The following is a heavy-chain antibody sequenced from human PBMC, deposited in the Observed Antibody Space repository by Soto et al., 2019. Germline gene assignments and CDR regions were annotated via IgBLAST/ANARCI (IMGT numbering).Heavy chain of an antibody. D-gene: IGHD3-9*01. V-gene: IGHV3-7*01. CDR3: SRALVENRGRRGYYYYGMDV. J-gene: IGHJ6*02. CDR1: GFTFSSHW. Sequence: PGGSLRLSCAASGFTFSSHWMSWVRQAPGKGLERVANIKQEGSEKYYVESVKGRFTISRDNAKNSLYLQTKSLRAADTAVYFFSRALVENRGRRGYYYYGMDVWGQGTTVTVSS. CDR2: IKQEGSEK.